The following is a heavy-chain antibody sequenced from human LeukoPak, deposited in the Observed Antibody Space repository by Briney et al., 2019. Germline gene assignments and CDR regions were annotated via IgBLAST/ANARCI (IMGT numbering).Heavy chain of an antibody. Sequence: PGGSLRLSCAASGFTFSSYWMSWVRQAPGKGLEWVANINQDGSEKYYVDSVKGRFTISRDNAKNSLYLQMNSLRAEDTAVYYCARGLSAWHFDYWGQGTLVTVSS. CDR3: ARGLSAWHFDY. D-gene: IGHD6-19*01. V-gene: IGHV3-7*03. CDR2: INQDGSEK. J-gene: IGHJ4*02. CDR1: GFTFSSYW.